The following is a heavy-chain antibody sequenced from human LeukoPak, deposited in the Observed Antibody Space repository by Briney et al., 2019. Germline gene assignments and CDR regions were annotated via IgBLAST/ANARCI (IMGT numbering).Heavy chain of an antibody. D-gene: IGHD6-13*01. J-gene: IGHJ4*02. CDR2: ISHSGGST. CDR1: GFTFTSYA. CDR3: ARDSSSWYFDY. V-gene: IGHV3-23*01. Sequence: PGASLRLSCAASGFTFTSYAMSWVRQAPGKGLAWVAAISHSGGSTYYADSVKGRFTISRDNAKNSLYLQMNSLRAEDTAVYYCARDSSSWYFDYWGQGNLVTVSS.